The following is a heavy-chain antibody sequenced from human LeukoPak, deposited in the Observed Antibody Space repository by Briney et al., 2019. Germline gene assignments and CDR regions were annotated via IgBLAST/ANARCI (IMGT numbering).Heavy chain of an antibody. D-gene: IGHD5-24*01. Sequence: GGSLRLSCAASGFTFSSYAMSWVRQAPGKGLEWVSAISGSGGSTYYADSVKGRFTISRDNSKNTLYLQMNSVGAEDTAVYYCAKTWLQVHLPFDYWGQGTLVTVSS. CDR3: AKTWLQVHLPFDY. CDR1: GFTFSSYA. V-gene: IGHV3-23*01. CDR2: ISGSGGST. J-gene: IGHJ4*02.